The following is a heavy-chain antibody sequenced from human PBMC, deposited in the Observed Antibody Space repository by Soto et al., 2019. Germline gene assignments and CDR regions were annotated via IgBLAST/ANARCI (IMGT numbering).Heavy chain of an antibody. J-gene: IGHJ4*02. CDR1: GNTFTTST. CDR3: ARDPALDY. Sequence: SVKGSCKASGNTFTTSTIHWLRQAPGQTLEWMGWLYVGNGKTKYSQKFQDRVTITRDTSASTVYMELSSLRSEDTAVYYCARDPALDYWGQGTLVTVSS. V-gene: IGHV1-3*01. CDR2: LYVGNGKT.